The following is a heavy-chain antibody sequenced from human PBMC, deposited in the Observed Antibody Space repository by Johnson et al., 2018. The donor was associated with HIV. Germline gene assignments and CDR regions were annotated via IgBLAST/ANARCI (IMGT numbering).Heavy chain of an antibody. CDR1: GFTLSSYW. CDR3: VRDDYAFHI. D-gene: IGHD2-21*02. Sequence: VRLVESGGGLVQSGGSLRLSCAASGFTLSSYWMHWVRQGPGKGLVWVSRINSDGSSTRYADSVKGRFTISRDNAKNTLYLEMKSLRVDDTAVYYCVRDDYAFHIWGQGTMATVSS. V-gene: IGHV3-74*01. CDR2: INSDGSST. J-gene: IGHJ3*02.